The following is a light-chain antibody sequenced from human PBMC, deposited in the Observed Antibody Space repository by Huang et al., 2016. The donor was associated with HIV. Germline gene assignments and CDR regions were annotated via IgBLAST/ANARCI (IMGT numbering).Light chain of an antibody. J-gene: IGKJ4*01. Sequence: EIVLTQSPGTLSLSPGERATLSCRASQSVSSSHLAWYQVKPGQAPRLLIYGATHRATGFTDRFSGSGSGTDFTLTITRLEPVDSAVYYCQQYGGSLTFGGGTKVEIK. CDR2: GAT. V-gene: IGKV3-20*01. CDR1: QSVSSSH. CDR3: QQYGGSLT.